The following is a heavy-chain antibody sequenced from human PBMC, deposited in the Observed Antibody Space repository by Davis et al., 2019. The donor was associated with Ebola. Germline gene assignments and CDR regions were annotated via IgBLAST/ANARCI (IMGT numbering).Heavy chain of an antibody. V-gene: IGHV3-23*01. D-gene: IGHD3-9*01. CDR2: VSGSGAGT. Sequence: GESLKISCGASGFTFSSYAMSWVRQAPGKGLEWVSAVSGSGAGTYYADSVKGRFTISRDNSKDTLFLQMNSLRADDTAIYYCAKAPSYSASSAYFDLWGQGTLVTVSS. J-gene: IGHJ4*01. CDR1: GFTFSSYA. CDR3: AKAPSYSASSAYFDL.